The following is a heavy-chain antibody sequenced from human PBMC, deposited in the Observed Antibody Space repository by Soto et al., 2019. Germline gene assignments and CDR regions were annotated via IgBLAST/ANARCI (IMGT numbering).Heavy chain of an antibody. Sequence: SVKVSCKASGFTFTSSAVQWVRQARGQRLEWIGWIVVGSGNTNYAQKFQERVTITRDMSTSTAYMELSSLRSEDTAVYYCAARVVAAHYYYYGMDVWGQGTTVTVSS. CDR1: GFTFTSSA. J-gene: IGHJ6*02. CDR3: AARVVAAHYYYYGMDV. V-gene: IGHV1-58*01. D-gene: IGHD2-15*01. CDR2: IVVGSGNT.